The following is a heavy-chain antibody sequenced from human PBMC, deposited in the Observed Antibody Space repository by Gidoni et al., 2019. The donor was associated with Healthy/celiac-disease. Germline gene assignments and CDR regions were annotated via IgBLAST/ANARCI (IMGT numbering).Heavy chain of an antibody. CDR3: ARESDTAGPDAFDI. CDR2: ISSSSSYI. J-gene: IGHJ3*02. CDR1: GFTFGSYS. V-gene: IGHV3-21*01. Sequence: EVQLLESGGGPVKPGGSLRLSCAASGFTFGSYSMTWVRQAPGKGLQWVSSISSSSSYIYYANSVKGRLTISRDNAKNSMYLQMNSLRAENTAVYYCARESDTAGPDAFDIWGQGTMVTVSS. D-gene: IGHD5-18*01.